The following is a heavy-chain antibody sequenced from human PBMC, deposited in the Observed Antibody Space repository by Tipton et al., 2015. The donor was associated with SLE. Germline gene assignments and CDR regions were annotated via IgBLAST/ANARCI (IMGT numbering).Heavy chain of an antibody. CDR1: GAPFSSYA. D-gene: IGHD3-22*01. CDR3: ASMGTGYYYGEDY. Sequence: QLVQSGAEVKKPGSSVQVSCKASGAPFSSYAFTWVRQAPGQGLEWMGGIIPIFDTPKYAQKFQGRVTISADKSTSTVYMDLSSLRSEDTAIYYCASMGTGYYYGEDYWGQGTLVTVSS. CDR2: IIPIFDTP. J-gene: IGHJ4*02. V-gene: IGHV1-69*06.